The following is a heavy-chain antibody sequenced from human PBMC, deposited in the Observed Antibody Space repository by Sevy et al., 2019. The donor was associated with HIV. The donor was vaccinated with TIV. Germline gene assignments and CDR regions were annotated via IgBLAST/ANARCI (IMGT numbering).Heavy chain of an antibody. CDR2: IRSKAFGGTA. CDR3: TTRNAYDNSA. Sequence: QAGGSLRLSCTASGFTFGDYAMSWLRQDPGKGLEWVGFIRSKAFGGTAQYAASVKGRFTISRDDSKNIAYLQMNSLKIEDTGVYYCTTRNAYDNSAWGQGTLVTVSS. V-gene: IGHV3-49*03. CDR1: GFTFGDYA. J-gene: IGHJ4*02. D-gene: IGHD3-22*01.